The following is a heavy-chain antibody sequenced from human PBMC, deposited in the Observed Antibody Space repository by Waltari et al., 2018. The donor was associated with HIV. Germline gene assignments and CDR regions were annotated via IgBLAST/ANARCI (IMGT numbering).Heavy chain of an antibody. J-gene: IGHJ4*02. CDR1: GFTFKNYG. Sequence: LVESGGDVVQPGRSLRLSGSASGFTFKNYGMHWVRQTPGKGLEWVAFVSFDSSDFYYADSVKGRFTVSRDNSKNTLFLQMDSLKSEDTSLYYCARAPTTSLSLIQGFWGQGTLVTVSS. CDR2: VSFDSSDF. CDR3: ARAPTTSLSLIQGF. V-gene: IGHV3-30*03.